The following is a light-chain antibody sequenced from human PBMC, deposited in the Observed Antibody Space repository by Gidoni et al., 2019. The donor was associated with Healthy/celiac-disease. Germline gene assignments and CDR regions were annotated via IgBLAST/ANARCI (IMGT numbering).Light chain of an antibody. J-gene: IGLJ2*01. CDR1: IPRSYY. V-gene: IGLV3-19*01. CDR3: NSRDSSGNHLV. Sequence: SSELTQDPAVSVALGQTVRITCQGDIPRSYYASWYQQKPGQAPVLVIYGKNNRPSGIPDRFSGSSSGNTASLTSTGAQAEDEADYYCNSRDSSGNHLVFGGGTKLTVL. CDR2: GKN.